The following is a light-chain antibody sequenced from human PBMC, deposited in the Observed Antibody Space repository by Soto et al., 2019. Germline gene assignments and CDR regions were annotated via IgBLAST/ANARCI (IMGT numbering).Light chain of an antibody. CDR2: LGS. V-gene: IGKV2-28*01. J-gene: IGKJ4*01. CDR3: MQALQTPLT. CDR1: QSLLHNNGYNY. Sequence: DIVMTQSPLSLPVTPGEPASISCRSSQSLLHNNGYNYLDWYVQKPGQSPQLLIYLGSYRAYGVPDRFSGSGSGTDFTLTISRVEADDVGVYYCMQALQTPLTFGGGTKVVIK.